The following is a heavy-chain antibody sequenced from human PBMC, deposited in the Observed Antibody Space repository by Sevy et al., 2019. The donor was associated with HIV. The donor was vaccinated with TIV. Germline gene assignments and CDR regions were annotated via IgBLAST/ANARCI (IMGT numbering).Heavy chain of an antibody. D-gene: IGHD2-21*01. J-gene: IGHJ6*02. Sequence: GGSLRLSCAASGFPFNDHAMHWVRQVPGKGLEWVSGVSWNSRYIGYADAVKGRFTISRDNARHFLYLKINSLRPEDTALYYCAKDINRGCDGVNCYSYYYYFYGLDVWGQGTTVTVSS. V-gene: IGHV3-9*01. CDR1: GFPFNDHA. CDR2: VSWNSRYI. CDR3: AKDINRGCDGVNCYSYYYYFYGLDV.